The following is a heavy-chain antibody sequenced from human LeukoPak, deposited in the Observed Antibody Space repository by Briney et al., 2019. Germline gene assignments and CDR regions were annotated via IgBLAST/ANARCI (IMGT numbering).Heavy chain of an antibody. CDR1: GLTFSSYS. D-gene: IGHD6-13*01. V-gene: IGHV3-23*01. Sequence: GGSLRLSCAASGLTFSSYSMTWFRQAPGKGLEWVSVVSGSGGSTYYADSVKGRFAISRDNSKNTLYLQMNSLRAEDTAVYYCARETAAGFDYWGQGTLVTVSS. CDR3: ARETAAGFDY. J-gene: IGHJ4*02. CDR2: VSGSGGST.